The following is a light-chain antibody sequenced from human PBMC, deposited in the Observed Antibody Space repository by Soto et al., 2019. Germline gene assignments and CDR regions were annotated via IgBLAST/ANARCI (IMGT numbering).Light chain of an antibody. CDR1: SSNIGNNY. CDR3: GTWDSSLSVGV. CDR2: ENN. J-gene: IGLJ3*02. V-gene: IGLV1-51*02. Sequence: QSVLTQPPSVSAAPGQKVTISCSGSSSNIGNNYLSWYQQLPGTAPKLLIYENNKRPSGIPDRFSGSKSGTSATLGITGLQTGDEADYYCGTWDSSLSVGVFGGGTKLTVL.